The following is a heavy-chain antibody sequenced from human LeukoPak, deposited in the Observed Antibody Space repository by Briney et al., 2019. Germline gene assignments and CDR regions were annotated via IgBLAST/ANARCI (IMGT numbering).Heavy chain of an antibody. V-gene: IGHV3-23*01. CDR2: TSENGGGT. Sequence: PGGSLRLSCAASGFTFNNFAMTWVRQAPGKGLQWVSATSENGGGTYYADSVKGRFTISRDNSKNMLYLQMNSLRAEDTALYYCTKDWSASYWGQGTLVTVSS. CDR1: GFTFNNFA. CDR3: TKDWSASY. J-gene: IGHJ4*02.